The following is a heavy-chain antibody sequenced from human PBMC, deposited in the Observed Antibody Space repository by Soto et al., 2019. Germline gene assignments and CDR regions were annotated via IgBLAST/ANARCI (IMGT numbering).Heavy chain of an antibody. CDR3: EIRIVVVPAAVATAEYFQH. V-gene: IGHV3-23*01. CDR2: ISGSGGST. CDR1: GFTFSSYA. D-gene: IGHD2-2*01. Sequence: GGSLRLSCAASGFTFSSYAMSWVRQAPGKGLEWVSAISGSGGSTYYADSVKGRFTISRDNSKNTLYLQMNSLRAEDTAVYYCEIRIVVVPAAVATAEYFQHWGQGTLVTVSS. J-gene: IGHJ1*01.